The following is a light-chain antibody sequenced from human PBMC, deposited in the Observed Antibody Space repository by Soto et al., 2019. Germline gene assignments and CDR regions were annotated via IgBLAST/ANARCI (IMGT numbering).Light chain of an antibody. V-gene: IGLV2-14*03. Sequence: QSALTQPASVSGSPGQSITISCTGTSSDVGGYNYVSWYQQHPGKAPKLMIYDVSNRPSRVSNRFSASKSGNTASLTISGLQAEDEADYYCCSYADNNILFGGGTKVTVL. CDR1: SSDVGGYNY. J-gene: IGLJ3*02. CDR3: CSYADNNIL. CDR2: DVS.